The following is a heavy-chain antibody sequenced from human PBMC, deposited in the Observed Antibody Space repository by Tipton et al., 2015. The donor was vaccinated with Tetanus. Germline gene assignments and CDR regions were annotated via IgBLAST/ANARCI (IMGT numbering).Heavy chain of an antibody. CDR2: ISYDGINK. D-gene: IGHD2-15*01. CDR3: AKDIYCNAGNCYNNYYGMDV. Sequence: RSLRLSCAASGFSFSTYGIHWVRQAPGKGLEWVALISYDGINKYYADSVKGRITVSRDNSKNTLYLQMNSLRVEDTAVYYCAKDIYCNAGNCYNNYYGMDVWGQGTTVTVSS. J-gene: IGHJ6*02. CDR1: GFSFSTYG. V-gene: IGHV3-30*18.